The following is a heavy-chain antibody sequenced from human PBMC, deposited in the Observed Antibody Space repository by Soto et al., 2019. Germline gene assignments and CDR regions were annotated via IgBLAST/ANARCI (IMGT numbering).Heavy chain of an antibody. Sequence: SETLSLTCTVSGGSISSGGYYWSWVRQHPGKGLEWIGYIYYSGSTYYNPSLKSRVTISVDTSKNQFSLKLSSVTAADTAVYYCARYCTNGVCYTNWFDPWGQGTLVTVSS. CDR2: IYYSGST. D-gene: IGHD2-8*01. CDR3: ARYCTNGVCYTNWFDP. J-gene: IGHJ5*02. V-gene: IGHV4-31*03. CDR1: GGSISSGGYY.